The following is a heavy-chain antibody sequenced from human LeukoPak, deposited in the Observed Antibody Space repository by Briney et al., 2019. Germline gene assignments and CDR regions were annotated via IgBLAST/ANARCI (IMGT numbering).Heavy chain of an antibody. Sequence: AETLSLTCTVSGGSISSSSYYWGWIRQPPGKGLEWIGSIYYSGSTYYNPSLKSRGTISVDTSKNQFSLKLSSVTAADTAVYYCARQMIVVVPTPHDAFDIWGQGTMVTVSS. CDR3: ARQMIVVVPTPHDAFDI. D-gene: IGHD3-22*01. J-gene: IGHJ3*02. CDR2: IYYSGST. V-gene: IGHV4-39*01. CDR1: GGSISSSSYY.